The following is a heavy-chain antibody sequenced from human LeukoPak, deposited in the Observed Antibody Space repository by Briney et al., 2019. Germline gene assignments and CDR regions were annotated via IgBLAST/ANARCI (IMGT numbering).Heavy chain of an antibody. CDR2: IYYIGGT. Sequence: SETLSLTCTVSGGSISSSSYYWGWIRQPPGKGLEWIGSIYYIGGTYYNPSLKSRVTISVDTSKNQFSLKLSSVPAADTAVYYCARQADDYGDYGWFDPWGQGTLVTVSS. V-gene: IGHV4-39*01. J-gene: IGHJ5*02. CDR3: ARQADDYGDYGWFDP. D-gene: IGHD4-17*01. CDR1: GGSISSSSYY.